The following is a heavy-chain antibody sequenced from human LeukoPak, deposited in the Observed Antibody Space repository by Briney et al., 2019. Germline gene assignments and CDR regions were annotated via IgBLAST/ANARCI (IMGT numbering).Heavy chain of an antibody. CDR1: GFTFSSYW. J-gene: IGHJ4*02. D-gene: IGHD3-9*01. Sequence: GGSLRLSCAASGFTFSSYWMSWVRQAPGKGLEWVANIKQDGSEKYYVDSVKGRFTISRDNAKNSLYLQMNSLRAEDTAVYYCARVKPLRYFDWSFDYWGQGTLATVSS. V-gene: IGHV3-7*03. CDR3: ARVKPLRYFDWSFDY. CDR2: IKQDGSEK.